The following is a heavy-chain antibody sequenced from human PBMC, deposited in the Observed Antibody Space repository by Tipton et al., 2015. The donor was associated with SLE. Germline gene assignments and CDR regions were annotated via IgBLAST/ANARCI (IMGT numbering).Heavy chain of an antibody. Sequence: TLSLTCAVYGGSFSGYYWSWIRQPPGKGLEWIGYIYYSGSTNYNPSLKSRVTISVDTSKNQFSLKLSSVTAADTAVYYCARYGSSGWSYYFDYWGQGTLVTVSS. CDR3: ARYGSSGWSYYFDY. CDR2: IYYSGST. CDR1: GGSFSGYY. V-gene: IGHV4-59*01. D-gene: IGHD6-19*01. J-gene: IGHJ4*02.